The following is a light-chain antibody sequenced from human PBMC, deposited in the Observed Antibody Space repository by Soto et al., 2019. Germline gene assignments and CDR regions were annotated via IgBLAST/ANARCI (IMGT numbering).Light chain of an antibody. CDR1: QSFSSS. Sequence: EIVMTQSPATLSVSPGERATLSCRASQSFSSSLAWYQQKPGQAPRLLIYDTSARATGIPARFSGSGSGTDFTLTISSLQSEDFAVDYCQQYNTWPFTFGGGPKVEI. V-gene: IGKV3-15*01. J-gene: IGKJ4*01. CDR3: QQYNTWPFT. CDR2: DTS.